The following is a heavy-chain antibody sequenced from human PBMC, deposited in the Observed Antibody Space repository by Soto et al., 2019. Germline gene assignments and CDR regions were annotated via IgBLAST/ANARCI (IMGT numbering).Heavy chain of an antibody. V-gene: IGHV3-48*03. Sequence: LRLSCAASGFTFSSYEMNWVRQAPGKGLEWVSYISSSGSTIYYADSVKGRFTISRDNAKNSLYLQINSLRAEDTAVYYCASSITGTTNHGMDVWGQGTTVTVS. D-gene: IGHD1-7*01. CDR1: GFTFSSYE. CDR3: ASSITGTTNHGMDV. J-gene: IGHJ6*02. CDR2: ISSSGSTI.